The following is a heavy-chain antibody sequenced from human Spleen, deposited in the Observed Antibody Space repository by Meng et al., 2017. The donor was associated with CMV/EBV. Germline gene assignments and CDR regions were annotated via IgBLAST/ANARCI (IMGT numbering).Heavy chain of an antibody. Sequence: SRNIWAGDRQIPGKGLRWIGEICHRGSTNNNPYLKSRVTISVDKFKNQFSLKLGSVTAADTAVYYCARIERRRILKYCGSDCSTTDYWGQGTLVTVSS. D-gene: IGHD2-21*02. V-gene: IGHV4-4*02. CDR1: SRNI. CDR2: ICHRGST. CDR3: ARIERRRILKYCGSDCSTTDY. J-gene: IGHJ4*02.